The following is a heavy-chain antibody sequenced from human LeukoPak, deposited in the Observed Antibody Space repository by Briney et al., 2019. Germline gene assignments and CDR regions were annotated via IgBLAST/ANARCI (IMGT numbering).Heavy chain of an antibody. J-gene: IGHJ3*02. CDR3: ATRRNLDI. V-gene: IGHV3-7*01. D-gene: IGHD1-14*01. CDR1: GFISSGYW. Sequence: PGGSLRLSCVASGFISSGYWMAWVRQAPGKGLQWVANIKQDGSEKYYVDSVKGRFTISRDNAKNSLYLQMNSLRAEDTAVYYCATRRNLDIWGQGTMVTVSS. CDR2: IKQDGSEK.